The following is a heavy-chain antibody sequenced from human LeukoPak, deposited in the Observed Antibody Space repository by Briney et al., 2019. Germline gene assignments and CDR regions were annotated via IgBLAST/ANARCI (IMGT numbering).Heavy chain of an antibody. CDR3: VRGGPPTVTRFDY. D-gene: IGHD4-11*01. J-gene: IGHJ4*02. CDR1: GGSISSYY. Sequence: SETLSLTCTVSGGSISSYYWSWIRQPPGKGLEWIGYIYYSGSTNYNPSLKSRVTMSVDTSKNQFSLVLRSVTAADTAVYYCVRGGPPTVTRFDYWGQGALVSVS. V-gene: IGHV4-59*01. CDR2: IYYSGST.